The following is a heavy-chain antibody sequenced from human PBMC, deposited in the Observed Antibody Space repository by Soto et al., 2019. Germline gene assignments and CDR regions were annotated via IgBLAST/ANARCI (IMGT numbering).Heavy chain of an antibody. CDR3: AQDFLIPDSYYYDSSGYSDY. Sequence: PGGSLRLSCAASGFTFSSYGMHWVRQAPGKGLEWVAVISYDGSNKYYADSVKGRFTISRDNSKNTLYLQMNSLRAEDTAVYYCAQDFLIPDSYYYDSSGYSDYWGQGTLVTVSS. D-gene: IGHD3-22*01. J-gene: IGHJ4*02. CDR1: GFTFSSYG. V-gene: IGHV3-30*18. CDR2: ISYDGSNK.